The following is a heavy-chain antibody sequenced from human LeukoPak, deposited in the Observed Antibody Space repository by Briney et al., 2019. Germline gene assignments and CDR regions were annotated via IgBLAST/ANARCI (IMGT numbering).Heavy chain of an antibody. D-gene: IGHD3-16*01. CDR1: GYTLTELS. V-gene: IGHV1-24*01. CDR3: ATVPLRLGELYYFDY. Sequence: GASVKVSCKVSGYTLTELSMHWVRQAPGKGLEWMGGFDPEDGETIYEQKFQGRVTMTQDTSTDTAYMELSSLRSEDTAVYYCATVPLRLGELYYFDYWGQGTLVTVSS. CDR2: FDPEDGET. J-gene: IGHJ4*02.